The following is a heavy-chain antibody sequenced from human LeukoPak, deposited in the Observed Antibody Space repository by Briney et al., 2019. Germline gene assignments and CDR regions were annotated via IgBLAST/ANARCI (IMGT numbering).Heavy chain of an antibody. CDR3: ARYLSIAVAGTRFDY. CDR2: ISSSSSYI. CDR1: GFTFSSYS. J-gene: IGHJ4*02. Sequence: GRSPRLSCAASGFTFSSYSMNWVRQAPGKGLEWVSSISSSSSYIYYADSVKGRFTISRDNAQNSLYLQMNSLLAEDTAVYYCARYLSIAVAGTRFDYWGQGTLVTVPS. D-gene: IGHD6-19*01. V-gene: IGHV3-21*01.